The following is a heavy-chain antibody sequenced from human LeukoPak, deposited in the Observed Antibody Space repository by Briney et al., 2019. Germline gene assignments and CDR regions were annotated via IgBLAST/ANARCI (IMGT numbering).Heavy chain of an antibody. CDR3: ARGDGVYVY. CDR1: GFTVSSIY. CDR2: IYFGGTT. Sequence: GGSLSLSCAASGFTVSSIYMTWVRQAPGQGLEWVSVIYFGGTTYYADSVKGRFTISRDNSKNTVYLQMNSLRVEDTAVYYCARGDGVYVYWGQGTLVTVSS. J-gene: IGHJ4*02. V-gene: IGHV3-53*01. D-gene: IGHD5/OR15-5a*01.